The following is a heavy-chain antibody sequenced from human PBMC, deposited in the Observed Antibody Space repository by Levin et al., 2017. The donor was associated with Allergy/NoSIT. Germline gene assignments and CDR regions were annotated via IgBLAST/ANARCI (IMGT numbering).Heavy chain of an antibody. CDR1: GFTFSSYS. CDR3: AREGSSGSYLDY. CDR2: IVSSGGTT. D-gene: IGHD1-26*01. Sequence: AGGSLRLSCAASGFTFSSYSMNWVRQAPGKGLEWVSYIVSSGGTTYSADSVRGRFTISRDNAKNSLYLQMNSLRDEDTAVDYCAREGSSGSYLDYWGQGTLVTVSS. J-gene: IGHJ4*02. V-gene: IGHV3-48*02.